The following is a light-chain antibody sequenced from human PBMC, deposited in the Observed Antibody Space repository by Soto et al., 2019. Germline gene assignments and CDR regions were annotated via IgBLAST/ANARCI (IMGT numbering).Light chain of an antibody. CDR3: GKYERSPLT. CDR1: QSVSSSF. V-gene: IGKV3-20*01. Sequence: EIVLTQSPDTLSLSPGERATLSCRASQSVSSSFLAWYHQKPGQAPRLLIYRASSRATGIPDRFTGSGSGTDFALTISRLEPEDFDVYSCGKYERSPLTLGGGTKVAIK. CDR2: RAS. J-gene: IGKJ4*01.